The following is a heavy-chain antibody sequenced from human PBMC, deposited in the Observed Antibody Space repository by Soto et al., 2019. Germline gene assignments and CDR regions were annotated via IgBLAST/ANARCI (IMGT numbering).Heavy chain of an antibody. V-gene: IGHV3-23*01. CDR3: ARWSFLDH. CDR1: RFSFSSFV. CDR2: LSGSDGKT. J-gene: IGHJ4*02. Sequence: EVQLLESGGRLVQPGGSLRLSCATSRFSFSSFVMSWVRQAPGKGLEWVSSLSGSDGKTYYADSVKGRFSMSTDTSKSTLYLEMNSLRAEDTAVYYCARWSFLDHWGQGTRVTVS. D-gene: IGHD1-26*01.